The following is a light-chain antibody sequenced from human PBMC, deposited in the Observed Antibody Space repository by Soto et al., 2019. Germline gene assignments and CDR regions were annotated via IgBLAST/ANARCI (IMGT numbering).Light chain of an antibody. Sequence: EIVLTQSPATLSLSPGERATLSCRASQSVSNYLAWFQQKPGQAPRLLIYDASNRATGIPARFSGSGAGTDFTLTISSLEPEDFAVYYCQQRSSWPLLTFGGGTKVEI. CDR3: QQRSSWPLLT. V-gene: IGKV3-11*01. CDR2: DAS. CDR1: QSVSNY. J-gene: IGKJ4*01.